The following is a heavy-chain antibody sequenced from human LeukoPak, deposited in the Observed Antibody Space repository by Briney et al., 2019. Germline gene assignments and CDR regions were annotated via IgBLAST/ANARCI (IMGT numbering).Heavy chain of an antibody. Sequence: ASVKVSCKASGYTFTGYYMHWVRQAPGQGLEWVGWINPNSGGTNYAQKFQGRVTVTRDTSISTAYMELSRLRSDDTAVYYCARDRRVPTAIDYWGQGTLVTVSS. CDR2: INPNSGGT. D-gene: IGHD2-21*02. V-gene: IGHV1-2*02. CDR3: ARDRRVPTAIDY. J-gene: IGHJ4*02. CDR1: GYTFTGYY.